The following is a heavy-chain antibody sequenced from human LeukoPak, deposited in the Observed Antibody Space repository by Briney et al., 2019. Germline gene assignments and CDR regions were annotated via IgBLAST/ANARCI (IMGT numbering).Heavy chain of an antibody. CDR1: GFTFSSYA. V-gene: IGHV3-23*01. CDR2: ISGGGGST. J-gene: IGHJ4*02. Sequence: PGGSLRLSCTVSGFTFSSYAKSWVRQAPGKGLEWVSAISGGGGSTYYADSVKGRLTISRDNSKNTLYLQMNSLRVEDTAVYYCAKVDAYDFWSGYPDYWGQGTLVTVSS. D-gene: IGHD3-3*01. CDR3: AKVDAYDFWSGYPDY.